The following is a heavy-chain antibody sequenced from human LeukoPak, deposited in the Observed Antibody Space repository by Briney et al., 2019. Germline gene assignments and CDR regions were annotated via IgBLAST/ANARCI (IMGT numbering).Heavy chain of an antibody. CDR3: VQNTLVYSSSTSGSLRVYYYYMDV. CDR1: RFTLISYG. V-gene: IGHV3-30*02. J-gene: IGHJ6*03. D-gene: IGHD2-2*01. CDR2: IRYDGCNK. Sequence: GGSLRLSCPASRFTLISYGMHWVRQAPGKGLEWVAFIRYDGCNKYYVDCVKGRFTISRDNSKNTLYLHRFSMRAEDTDVNLHVQNTLVYSSSTSGSLRVYYYYMDVWGKGTTVTVSS.